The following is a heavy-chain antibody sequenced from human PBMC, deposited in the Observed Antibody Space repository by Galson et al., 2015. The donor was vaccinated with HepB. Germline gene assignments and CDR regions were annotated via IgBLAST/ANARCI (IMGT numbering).Heavy chain of an antibody. J-gene: IGHJ4*02. CDR2: ISGGGGGE. Sequence: SLRLSCAASGLSFSDYAMSWVRQAPGKGLEWVSAISGGGGGEFFADSVKGRFTISRDNSNNMLYLQMSSLKAEDTAIYYCAKDRQYSRTAMDYWGQGTLVTVSS. D-gene: IGHD6-13*01. V-gene: IGHV3-23*01. CDR1: GLSFSDYA. CDR3: AKDRQYSRTAMDY.